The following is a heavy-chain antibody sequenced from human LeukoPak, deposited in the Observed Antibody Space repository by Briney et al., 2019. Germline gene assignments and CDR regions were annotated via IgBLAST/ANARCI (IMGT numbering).Heavy chain of an antibody. CDR2: ISAYNGNT. CDR3: ARCYDISTGYYAADENANWFDP. V-gene: IGHV1-18*04. J-gene: IGHJ5*02. D-gene: IGHD3-9*01. Sequence: ASVKVSCKASGYTFTSYGISWVRQAPGQGLEWMGWISAYNGNTNYAQKLQGRVTMTTDTSTSTAYMELRSLRSDDTAVYYCARCYDISTGYYAADENANWFDPWGQGTLVTVSS. CDR1: GYTFTSYG.